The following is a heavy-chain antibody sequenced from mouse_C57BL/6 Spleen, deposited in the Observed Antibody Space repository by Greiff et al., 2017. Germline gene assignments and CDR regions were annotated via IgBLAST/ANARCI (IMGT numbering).Heavy chain of an antibody. Sequence: QVQLQQPGAELVKPGASVKLSCKASGYTFTSYWMHWVKQRPGQGLEWIGMIHPNSGSTNYNEKFKSKATLTVDKSSSTAYMQLSSLTSEDSAVYYCARDGTVVAGGYYFDYWGQGTTLTVSS. J-gene: IGHJ2*01. CDR3: ARDGTVVAGGYYFDY. CDR2: IHPNSGST. V-gene: IGHV1-64*01. D-gene: IGHD1-1*01. CDR1: GYTFTSYW.